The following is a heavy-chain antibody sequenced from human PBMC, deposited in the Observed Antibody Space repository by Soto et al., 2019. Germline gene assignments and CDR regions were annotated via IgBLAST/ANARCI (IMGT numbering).Heavy chain of an antibody. Sequence: EVQLVESGGGLVKPGGSLRLSCAASGFTFSSYSMNWVRQAPGKGLEWVSSISSSSSYIYYADSVKGRFTISRDNAKNSLYRQMNSLRAEDTAVYYCARDAPTPSSSGWYLAMWSSGYLGDYYYYGMDVWGQGTTVTVSS. CDR2: ISSSSSYI. V-gene: IGHV3-21*01. J-gene: IGHJ6*02. CDR1: GFTFSSYS. CDR3: ARDAPTPSSSGWYLAMWSSGYLGDYYYYGMDV. D-gene: IGHD6-19*01.